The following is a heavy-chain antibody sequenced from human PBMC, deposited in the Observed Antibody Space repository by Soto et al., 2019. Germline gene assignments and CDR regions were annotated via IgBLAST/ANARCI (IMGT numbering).Heavy chain of an antibody. CDR2: INHSGST. CDR3: ARGGYCSSTSCYTGGSSWFAH. Sequence: SETLSLTCAVYGGSFSGYYWSWIRQPPGKGLEWIGEINHSGSTNYNPSLKSRVTISVDTSKNQFSLKLSSVTAADTAVYYCARGGYCSSTSCYTGGSSWFAHWGQGTLVTVSS. J-gene: IGHJ5*02. V-gene: IGHV4-34*01. D-gene: IGHD2-2*02. CDR1: GGSFSGYY.